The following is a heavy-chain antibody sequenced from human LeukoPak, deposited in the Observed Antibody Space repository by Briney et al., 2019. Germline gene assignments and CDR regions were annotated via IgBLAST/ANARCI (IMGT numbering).Heavy chain of an antibody. D-gene: IGHD2-15*01. CDR3: ARDNGGYCSGGSCYSYYFDY. CDR2: INPSGGST. V-gene: IGHV1-46*01. J-gene: IGHJ4*02. Sequence: AASVKVPCKASGYTFTSYYMHWVRQAPGQGLEWMGLINPSGGSTSYAQKFQGRVTMTRDTSTSTVYMELSSLRSEVTAVYYCARDNGGYCSGGSCYSYYFDYWGQGTLVTVSS. CDR1: GYTFTSYY.